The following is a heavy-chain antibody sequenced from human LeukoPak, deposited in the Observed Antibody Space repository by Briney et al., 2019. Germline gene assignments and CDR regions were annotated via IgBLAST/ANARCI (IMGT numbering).Heavy chain of an antibody. CDR2: TYYRGTT. Sequence: SETLSLTCTVSGDSVSNNNYFWGWIRQPPGKGLEWIGSTYYRGTTYYNPSVESRVTISADTSKNQLSLKLSSVTAADTAVYYCARHAPGDIVVHIPAPTRWFDPWGQGTLVTVSS. CDR1: GDSVSNNNYF. CDR3: ARHAPGDIVVHIPAPTRWFDP. D-gene: IGHD2-15*01. J-gene: IGHJ5*02. V-gene: IGHV4-39*01.